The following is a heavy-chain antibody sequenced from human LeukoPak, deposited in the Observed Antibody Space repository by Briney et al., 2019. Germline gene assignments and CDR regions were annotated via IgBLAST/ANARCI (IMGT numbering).Heavy chain of an antibody. CDR2: TYYRSRWYN. J-gene: IGHJ3*01. Sequence: SQTLSPTCVISGDSVASNSTACNWIRQSPSRGLEWLGRTYYRSRWYNDYAVSVKGRITINPDTSKNQFSLQLNSVTPEDTAVYYCARGGQGDGYSADEAFDFWVQGTVVTVSS. CDR1: GDSVASNSTA. CDR3: ARGGQGDGYSADEAFDF. V-gene: IGHV6-1*01. D-gene: IGHD5-24*01.